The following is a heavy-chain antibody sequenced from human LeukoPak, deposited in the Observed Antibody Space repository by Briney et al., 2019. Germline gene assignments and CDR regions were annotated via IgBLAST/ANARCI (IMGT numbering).Heavy chain of an antibody. D-gene: IGHD3-16*02. CDR1: GYTFTSYY. Sequence: ASVKVSCKASGYTFTSYYMRWVRQAPGQGLEWMGIINPSGGSTSYAQKFQGRVTMTRDTSTSTAYMELRSLRSDDTAVYYCALSIMITFGGVIGPPYYFDYWGQGTLVTVSS. V-gene: IGHV1-46*01. CDR2: INPSGGST. CDR3: ALSIMITFGGVIGPPYYFDY. J-gene: IGHJ4*02.